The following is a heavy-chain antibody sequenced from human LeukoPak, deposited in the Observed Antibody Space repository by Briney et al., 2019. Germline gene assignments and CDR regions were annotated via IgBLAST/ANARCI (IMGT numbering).Heavy chain of an antibody. CDR1: GFTFSSYG. V-gene: IGHV3-30*18. J-gene: IGHJ4*02. Sequence: GGSLRLSCAASGFTFSSYGMHWVRQAPGKGLEWVAVISYDGSNKYYADSVKGRFTISRDNSKNTLYLQMNSLRAEDTAVYYCAEGQRSPIVGATTIDYWGQGTLVTVSS. CDR2: ISYDGSNK. D-gene: IGHD1-26*01. CDR3: AEGQRSPIVGATTIDY.